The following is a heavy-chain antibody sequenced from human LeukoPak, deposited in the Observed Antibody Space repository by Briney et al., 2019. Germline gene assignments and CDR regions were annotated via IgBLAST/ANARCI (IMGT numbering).Heavy chain of an antibody. V-gene: IGHV4-39*07. D-gene: IGHD3-22*01. J-gene: IGHJ4*02. CDR1: GGSISSSSYY. CDR2: IYYSGST. Sequence: PSETLSLTCTVSGGSISSSSYYWGWIRQPPGKGLEWIGSIYYSGSTYYNPSLKSRVTISVDTSKNQFSLKLSSVTAADTAVYYCAREGANYDSSGYYGYFDYWGRGTLVTVSS. CDR3: AREGANYDSSGYYGYFDY.